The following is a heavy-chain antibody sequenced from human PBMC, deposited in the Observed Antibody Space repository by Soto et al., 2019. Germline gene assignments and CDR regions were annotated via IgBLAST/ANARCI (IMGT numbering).Heavy chain of an antibody. CDR1: GYSISSGYY. CDR3: ARGLVGGSYNYFDY. Sequence: SETLSLTCAVSGYSISSGYYWGWIRQPPGKGLEWIGSIYHSGSTYYNPSLKSRVTISVDTSKNQFSLKLSSVTAADTAVYYCARGLVGGSYNYFDYWGQGTLVTVSS. J-gene: IGHJ4*02. D-gene: IGHD1-26*01. V-gene: IGHV4-38-2*01. CDR2: IYHSGST.